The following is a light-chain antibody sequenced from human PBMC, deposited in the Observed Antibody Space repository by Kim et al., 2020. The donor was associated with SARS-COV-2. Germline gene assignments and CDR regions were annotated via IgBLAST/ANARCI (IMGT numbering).Light chain of an antibody. CDR1: QSISNN. Sequence: LSPGEGVTLSCRASQSISNNVAWYQQKRGQAPRLLIYDASSRATDIPARFSGSGSGTDFTLTISSLEPEDFAVYYCQHRGDWPPSFGGGTKVDIK. V-gene: IGKV3-11*01. J-gene: IGKJ4*01. CDR3: QHRGDWPPS. CDR2: DAS.